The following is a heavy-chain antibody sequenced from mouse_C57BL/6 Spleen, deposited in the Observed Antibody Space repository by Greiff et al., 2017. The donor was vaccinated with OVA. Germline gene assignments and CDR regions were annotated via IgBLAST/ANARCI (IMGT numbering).Heavy chain of an antibody. J-gene: IGHJ2*01. CDR2: ISDGGSYT. V-gene: IGHV5-4*03. Sequence: DVKLVESGGGLVKPGGSLKLSCAASGFTFSSYAMSWVRQTPEKRLEWVATISDGGSYTYYPDNVKGRFTISRDNAKNNLYLQMSHLKSEDTAMYYCARGGIYRGYFDYWGQGTTLTVSS. CDR1: GFTFSSYA. CDR3: ARGGIYRGYFDY. D-gene: IGHD2-1*01.